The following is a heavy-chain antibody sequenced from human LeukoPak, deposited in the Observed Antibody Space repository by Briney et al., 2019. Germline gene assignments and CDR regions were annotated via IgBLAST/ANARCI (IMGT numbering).Heavy chain of an antibody. V-gene: IGHV4-39*01. CDR1: GASVRSSTYH. CDR3: ARHGPSMVRGAIVGYFDS. D-gene: IGHD3-10*01. J-gene: IGHJ4*02. CDR2: IFYTGNT. Sequence: PSETLSLTCSVSGASVRSSTYHWGWIRQSPGKGPECIGSIFYTGNTFYTPSLKSRVTLFVDTSKNQFSLKLRSVTAADTAVYSCARHGPSMVRGAIVGYFDSWGQGTLVTVSS.